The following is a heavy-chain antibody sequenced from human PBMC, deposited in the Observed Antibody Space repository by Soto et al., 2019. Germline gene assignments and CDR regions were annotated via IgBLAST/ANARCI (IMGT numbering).Heavy chain of an antibody. Sequence: LSFAASGFTFSSYWMSWVRQAPGKGLEWVAVVSIGGSTHYADSVRGRFTISRDNSKNTLSLQMNSLTAEDTAVYFCAKRRGAGGHFDYWGQGALVTVSS. D-gene: IGHD2-15*01. CDR1: GFTFSSYW. CDR3: AKRRGAGGHFDY. J-gene: IGHJ4*02. V-gene: IGHV3-23*01. CDR2: VSIGGST.